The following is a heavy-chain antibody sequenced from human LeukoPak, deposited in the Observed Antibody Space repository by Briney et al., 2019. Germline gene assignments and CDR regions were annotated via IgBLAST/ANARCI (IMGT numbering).Heavy chain of an antibody. CDR3: ARDPGEYSSSWYYY. CDR1: GGSISSGGYY. Sequence: SETLSLTCTVSGGSISSGGYYWGWIRQPPGKGLEWIGYIYHSGSTYYNPSLKSRVTISVDRSKNQFSLKLSSVTAADTAVYYCARDPGEYSSSWYYYWGQGTLVTVSS. D-gene: IGHD6-13*01. V-gene: IGHV4-30-2*01. J-gene: IGHJ4*02. CDR2: IYHSGST.